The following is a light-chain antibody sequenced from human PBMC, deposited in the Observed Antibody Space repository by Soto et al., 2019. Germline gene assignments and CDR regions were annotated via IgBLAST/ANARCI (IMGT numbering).Light chain of an antibody. V-gene: IGKV1-39*01. CDR3: QQSYSSPRT. CDR2: AAS. Sequence: DIPMTQSPSSLSASVADRVTITCRASQSIRRSLNWYQQKPGKAPKLLIYAASSLQSGVPSRFSGSGYGTDFTLTITSLQSEDFAIYYCQQSYSSPRTFGQRTKVEIK. J-gene: IGKJ1*01. CDR1: QSIRRS.